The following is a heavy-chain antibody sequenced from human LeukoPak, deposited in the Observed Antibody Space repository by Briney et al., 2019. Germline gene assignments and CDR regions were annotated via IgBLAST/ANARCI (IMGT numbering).Heavy chain of an antibody. D-gene: IGHD3-3*01. CDR2: IYYSGST. V-gene: IGHV4-30-4*01. CDR3: ARANTYYDFWSIDY. Sequence: SETLSLTCTVSGGSISSGDYYWSWIRQPPGKGLEWIGYIYYSGSTYYNPSLKSRVTISVDTFKNQFSLKLSSVTAADTAVYYCARANTYYDFWSIDYWGQGTLVTVSS. CDR1: GGSISSGDYY. J-gene: IGHJ4*02.